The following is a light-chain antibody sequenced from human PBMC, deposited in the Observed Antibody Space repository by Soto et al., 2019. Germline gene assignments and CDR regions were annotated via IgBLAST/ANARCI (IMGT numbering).Light chain of an antibody. CDR3: QEYYSAPLT. J-gene: IGKJ3*01. V-gene: IGKV1-27*01. CDR2: AAS. CDR1: QGITNY. Sequence: DIQVTQSPSSLSASVGDRVIITCRASQGITNYLAWYQQNPGKVPKLLIYAASTLQSGVPSRVSGSGSGTYFTLTIGSLQPGDVGADYCQEYYSAPLTFGTGTKVDIK.